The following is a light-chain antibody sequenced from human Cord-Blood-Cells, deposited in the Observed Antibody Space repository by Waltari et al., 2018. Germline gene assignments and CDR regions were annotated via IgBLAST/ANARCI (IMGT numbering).Light chain of an antibody. J-gene: IGLJ1*01. Sequence: QSALTQPPSASGSPGQSVTISCTGTSSDVGGYHYVSWYQQHPGKAPKLMIYEVSKRPPGVPDRFSGSKSGNTASLTVSGLQAEDEADYYCSSYAGSNNYVFGTGTKVTVL. CDR3: SSYAGSNNYV. CDR2: EVS. V-gene: IGLV2-8*01. CDR1: SSDVGGYHY.